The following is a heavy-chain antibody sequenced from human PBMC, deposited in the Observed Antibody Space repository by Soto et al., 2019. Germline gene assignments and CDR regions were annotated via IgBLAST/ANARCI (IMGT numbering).Heavy chain of an antibody. CDR3: AKDHNTGYGSGSPYTLLDY. J-gene: IGHJ4*02. CDR1: GFTFSSYA. CDR2: ISGSGGST. Sequence: PGGSLRLSCAASGFTFSSYAMSWVRQAPGKGLEWVSAISGSGGSTYYADSVKGRFTISRDNAKNTLYLQMNSLRAEDTAVYYCAKDHNTGYGSGSPYTLLDYWGQGTLVTVSS. V-gene: IGHV3-23*01. D-gene: IGHD3-10*01.